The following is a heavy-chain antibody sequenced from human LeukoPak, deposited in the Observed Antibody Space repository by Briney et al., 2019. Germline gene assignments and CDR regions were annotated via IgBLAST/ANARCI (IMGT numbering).Heavy chain of an antibody. D-gene: IGHD3-9*01. Sequence: PGGSLRLSCAASGFTFSSYAMHWVRQAPGKGLEWVAVISYDGSNKYYADSVKGRFTISRDKSKNTLYLQMNSLRAEDTAVYYCAREATSRYFDWLPNDYWGQGTLVTVSS. V-gene: IGHV3-30-3*01. J-gene: IGHJ4*02. CDR1: GFTFSSYA. CDR3: AREATSRYFDWLPNDY. CDR2: ISYDGSNK.